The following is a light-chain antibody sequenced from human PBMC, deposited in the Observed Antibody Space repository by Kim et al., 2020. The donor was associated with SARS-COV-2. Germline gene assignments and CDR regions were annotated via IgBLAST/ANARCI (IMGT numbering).Light chain of an antibody. Sequence: IVLTQSPATLSLSPGERVTLSCRASQSVSSYLAWYQQKPGQAPRLLIYDASSRATGIPARFSGSGSGTDFTLTISSLEPEDFAVYYCQQRSNWPLTFGGGTKVDIK. J-gene: IGKJ4*01. CDR3: QQRSNWPLT. CDR2: DAS. V-gene: IGKV3-11*01. CDR1: QSVSSY.